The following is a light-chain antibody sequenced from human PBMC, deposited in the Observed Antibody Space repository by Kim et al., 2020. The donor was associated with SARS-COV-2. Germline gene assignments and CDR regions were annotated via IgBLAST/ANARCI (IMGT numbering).Light chain of an antibody. J-gene: IGKJ1*01. CDR3: QQYGSSPWT. Sequence: SPGERATLSCRASQSVSTSYLAWYQQKPGQAPRVLIYGASSRATGIPDRFSGGGSGTDFTLTISRLEPEDFAVYYCQQYGSSPWTFGQGTKVDIK. CDR2: GAS. V-gene: IGKV3-20*01. CDR1: QSVSTSY.